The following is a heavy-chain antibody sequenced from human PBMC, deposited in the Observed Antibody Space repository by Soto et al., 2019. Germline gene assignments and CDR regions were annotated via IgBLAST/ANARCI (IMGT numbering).Heavy chain of an antibody. CDR3: ARHGRITVTGDGFDS. Sequence: KAGGSLRLSCAASGFTFSSYGMHWVRQAPGKGLVWVSSIDGSSNYRYYADSLRGRFTISRDNAKNSLYLEMSSLRAEDTATYYCARHGRITVTGDGFDSWGQGTVVTVSS. D-gene: IGHD1-20*01. CDR1: GFTFSSYG. CDR2: IDGSSNYR. V-gene: IGHV3-21*01. J-gene: IGHJ3*02.